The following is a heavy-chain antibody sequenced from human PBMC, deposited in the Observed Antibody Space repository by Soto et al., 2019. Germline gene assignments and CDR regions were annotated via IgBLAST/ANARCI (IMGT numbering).Heavy chain of an antibody. CDR1: GGFISSSNW. V-gene: IGHV4-4*02. CDR3: ARDSAHEQWLALSYGMDV. CDR2: IYHSGST. Sequence: QVQLQESGPGLVKPSGTLSLTCAVSGGFISSSNWWSWVRQPPGKGLEWIGEIYHSGSTNYNPSLKSRVTISVDKSTNQFSLKLSSVTAADTAVYYCARDSAHEQWLALSYGMDVWGQGTTVTVSS. D-gene: IGHD6-19*01. J-gene: IGHJ6*02.